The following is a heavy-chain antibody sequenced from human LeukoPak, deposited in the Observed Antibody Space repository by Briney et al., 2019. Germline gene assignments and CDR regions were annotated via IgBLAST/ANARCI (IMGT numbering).Heavy chain of an antibody. J-gene: IGHJ2*01. CDR1: GGSISSYY. Sequence: PSETLSLTCTVSGGSISSYYWSWIRQPPGKGLEWIGYIYYSGSTNYNPSLKSRVTISVDTSKNQFSLKLSSVTAADTAVYYCARVPPYDFWSGYIDWYFDLWGRGTLVTVSS. CDR3: ARVPPYDFWSGYIDWYFDL. CDR2: IYYSGST. D-gene: IGHD3-3*01. V-gene: IGHV4-59*01.